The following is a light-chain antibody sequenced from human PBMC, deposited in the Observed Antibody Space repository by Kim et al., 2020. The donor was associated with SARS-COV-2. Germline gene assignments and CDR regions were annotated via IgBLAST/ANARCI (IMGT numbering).Light chain of an antibody. CDR2: GAS. Sequence: TGERATLSCRASQSVSSNLAWYQQRRGQAPRLLIYGASTRATGIPARFSGSGSGTEFTLTISSLQSEDFAVYYCQQYNNWPPVYTFGQGTKLEIK. J-gene: IGKJ2*01. CDR1: QSVSSN. CDR3: QQYNNWPPVYT. V-gene: IGKV3-15*01.